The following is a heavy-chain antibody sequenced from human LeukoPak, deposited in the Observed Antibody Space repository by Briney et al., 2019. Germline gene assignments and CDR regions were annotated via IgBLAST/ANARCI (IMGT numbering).Heavy chain of an antibody. CDR2: IGTAGDT. CDR3: ARERLGAFDI. J-gene: IGHJ3*02. V-gene: IGHV3-13*01. D-gene: IGHD6-19*01. Sequence: GGSLRLSCAASGFTFSSYDMHWVCQATGKGLEWVSAIGTAGDTYYPGSVKGRFTISRDNAKNSLYLQMNSLRAEDTAVYYCARERLGAFDIWGQGTMVTVSS. CDR1: GFTFSSYD.